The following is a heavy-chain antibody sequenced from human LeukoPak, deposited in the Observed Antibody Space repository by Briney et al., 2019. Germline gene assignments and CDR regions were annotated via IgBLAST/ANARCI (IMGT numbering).Heavy chain of an antibody. CDR2: ISGSGGST. CDR3: AKPTWDSLYSSGWYDY. Sequence: PGGSLRLSCAASGFTFSSYAMSWVRQAPGKGLEWVSAISGSGGSTYYADSVKGRFTISRDNSKNTLYLQMNSLRAEDTAVYYCAKPTWDSLYSSGWYDYWGQGTLVTVSS. V-gene: IGHV3-23*01. J-gene: IGHJ4*02. D-gene: IGHD6-19*01. CDR1: GFTFSSYA.